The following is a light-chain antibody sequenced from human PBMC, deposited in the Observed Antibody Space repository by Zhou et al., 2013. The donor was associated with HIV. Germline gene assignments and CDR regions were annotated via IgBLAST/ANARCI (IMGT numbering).Light chain of an antibody. J-gene: IGKJ3*01. CDR2: AAS. CDR3: QQANSFPLFT. Sequence: DIQMTQSPSTLSASVGDRVTITCRASQSISNWLAWYQQKPGKAPKLLIYAASSLQSGVPSRFSGSGSGTDFTLTISSLQPEDFATYYCQQANSFPLFTFGPGTKVDIK. CDR1: QSISNW. V-gene: IGKV1-12*02.